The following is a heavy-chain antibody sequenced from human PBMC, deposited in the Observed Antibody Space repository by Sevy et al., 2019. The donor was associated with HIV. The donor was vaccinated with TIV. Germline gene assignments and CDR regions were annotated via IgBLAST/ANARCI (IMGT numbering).Heavy chain of an antibody. J-gene: IGHJ4*02. Sequence: ASVKVSCKTSGYTFTGHHLHWVRQAPGHGLEWMGWINTKNGGTNYAQKLQGRVIMTRDTSINTAYMQLTDLRSDDTALYYCVRHTGFMFASWGQGTLVTVSS. CDR2: INTKNGGT. CDR1: GYTFTGHH. V-gene: IGHV1-2*02. CDR3: VRHTGFMFAS.